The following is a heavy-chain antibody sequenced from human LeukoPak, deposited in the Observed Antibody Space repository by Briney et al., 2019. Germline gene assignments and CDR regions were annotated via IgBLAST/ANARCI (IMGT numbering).Heavy chain of an antibody. CDR3: AKDVVSSGWFSHLLDL. D-gene: IGHD6-19*01. Sequence: GGSLRLSCAASGFTFSSYAMSWVRQAPGKGLEWVSAISGSGGSTYYADSVKGRFTISRDNSKNTLYLQMNSLRADDTAVYYCAKDVVSSGWFSHLLDLWGQGTLVTVSS. CDR1: GFTFSSYA. J-gene: IGHJ5*02. V-gene: IGHV3-23*01. CDR2: ISGSGGST.